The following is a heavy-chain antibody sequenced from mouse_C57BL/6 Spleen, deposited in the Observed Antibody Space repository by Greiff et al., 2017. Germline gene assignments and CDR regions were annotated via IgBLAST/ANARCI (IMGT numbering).Heavy chain of an antibody. D-gene: IGHD2-1*01. CDR3: ARLPYGNYRYFDV. CDR1: GYTFTDYY. CDR2: INPNNGGT. Sequence: VQLQQSGPELVKPGASVKISCKASGYTFTDYYMNWVKQSHGKSLEWIGDINPNNGGTSYNQKFKGKATLTVDKSSSTAYMELRSLTSEDSAVYYCARLPYGNYRYFDVWGTGTTVTVSS. V-gene: IGHV1-26*01. J-gene: IGHJ1*03.